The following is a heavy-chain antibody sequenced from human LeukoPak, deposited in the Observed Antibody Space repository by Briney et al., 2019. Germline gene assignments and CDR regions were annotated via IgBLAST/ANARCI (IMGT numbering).Heavy chain of an antibody. CDR3: ARAGAPTHYFDY. J-gene: IGHJ4*02. CDR1: GYSINTYYY. D-gene: IGHD1-26*01. CDR2: VYGSGTP. Sequence: SETLSLTCTVSGYSINTYYYWAWIRQPPGKGLEWIGSVYGSGTPYYNPSLMSRLTISLDTSKNQFSLKLSTVTAADTAVFYCARAGAPTHYFDYWGQGTLVTVSS. V-gene: IGHV4-38-2*02.